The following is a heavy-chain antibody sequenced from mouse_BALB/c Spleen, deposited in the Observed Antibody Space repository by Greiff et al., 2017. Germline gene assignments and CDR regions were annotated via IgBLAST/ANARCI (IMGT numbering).Heavy chain of an antibody. CDR1: GLTFSSYA. CDR2: ISSGGGYT. Sequence: DVQLVESGGDLVKPGGSLKLSCAASGLTFSSYAMSWVRQTPDKRLEWVATISSGGGYTYYPDSVKGRFTISRDNSKTTLYLQLSSLKSEDTAMYYCARNRYDGPYYAMDYWGQGTSVTVSS. V-gene: IGHV5-6*01. J-gene: IGHJ4*01. D-gene: IGHD2-14*01. CDR3: ARNRYDGPYYAMDY.